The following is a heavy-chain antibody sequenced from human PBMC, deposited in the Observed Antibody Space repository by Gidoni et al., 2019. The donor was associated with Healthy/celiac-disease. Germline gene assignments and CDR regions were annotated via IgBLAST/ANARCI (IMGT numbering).Heavy chain of an antibody. CDR2: INHSGST. Sequence: VHLQHWGAGLLKPSETLSLTCAVYGGSFSGYYWSWIRQPPGKGLEWIGEINHSGSTNYNPSLKSRVTISVDTSKNQFSLKLSSVTAADTAVYYCARGRAYYYGSSGYPYFDYWGQGTLVTVSS. V-gene: IGHV4-34*01. J-gene: IGHJ4*02. D-gene: IGHD3-22*01. CDR1: GGSFSGYY. CDR3: ARGRAYYYGSSGYPYFDY.